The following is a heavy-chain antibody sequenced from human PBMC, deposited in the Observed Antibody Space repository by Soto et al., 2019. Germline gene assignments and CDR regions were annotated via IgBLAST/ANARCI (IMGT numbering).Heavy chain of an antibody. Sequence: ASVKVSCKASGYTFTTYGMSWVRQAPGQGLEWMGWIHVTKTNSAQNFQGRLTMTTDTSTSTAYIDLRSLRSDDTAIYYRAIDIDWNLDYWGQGTLVTVSS. J-gene: IGHJ4*02. CDR1: GYTFTTYG. V-gene: IGHV1-18*01. D-gene: IGHD1-1*01. CDR3: AIDIDWNLDY. CDR2: IHVTKT.